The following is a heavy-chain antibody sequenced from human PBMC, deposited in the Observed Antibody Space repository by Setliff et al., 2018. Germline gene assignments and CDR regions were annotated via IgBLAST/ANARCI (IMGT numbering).Heavy chain of an antibody. CDR3: ARRADYSRSWSYYFDC. Sequence: SETLSLTCNVSGGSINSRSYYWGWIRQPPGKGLEWIAMISYGGNTYYNPSLKRRVTISVDTSNDQFSLNLNSVTAADTAVYFCARRADYSRSWSYYFDCWGQGALVTVSS. J-gene: IGHJ4*02. D-gene: IGHD6-13*01. CDR2: ISYGGNT. CDR1: GGSINSRSYY. V-gene: IGHV4-39*01.